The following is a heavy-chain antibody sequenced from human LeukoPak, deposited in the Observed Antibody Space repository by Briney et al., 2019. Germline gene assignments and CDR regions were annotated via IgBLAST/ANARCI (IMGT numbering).Heavy chain of an antibody. D-gene: IGHD3-9*01. CDR3: AREGEKILPGYCY. Sequence: PGGSLRLSCAASGFTFSSYWRHWVRQAPGKGLVWVSRIYSDGSSTSYADSVKGQFTISRDNAKNTLHLQMNSLRADDTAVYCCAREGEKILPGYCYWRQGTLPSVSS. CDR1: GFTFSSYW. J-gene: IGHJ4*02. CDR2: IYSDGSST. V-gene: IGHV3-74*01.